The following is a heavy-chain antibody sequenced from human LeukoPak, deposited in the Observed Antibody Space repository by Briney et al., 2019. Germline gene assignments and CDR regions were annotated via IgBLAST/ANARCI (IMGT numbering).Heavy chain of an antibody. CDR1: GSSISSSSYY. V-gene: IGHV4-39*07. Sequence: SETLSLTCTVSGSSISSSSYYWGWIRQPPGKGLECIGSIYYSGSTNYNPSLKSRVTISVDTSKNQFSLKLSSVTAADTAVYYCARVSSVSGYGVHYWGQGTLVTVSS. CDR2: IYYSGST. D-gene: IGHD5-12*01. CDR3: ARVSSVSGYGVHY. J-gene: IGHJ4*02.